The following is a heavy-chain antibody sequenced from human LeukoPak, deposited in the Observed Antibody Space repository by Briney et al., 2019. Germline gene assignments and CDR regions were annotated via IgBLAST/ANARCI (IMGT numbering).Heavy chain of an antibody. D-gene: IGHD6-19*01. Sequence: ASVKVSCKASGYTFTSYGISWVRQAPGQGLEWMGWISAYNGNTDYAQKLQGRVTMTTDTSTSTAYMELRSLRSDDTAVYYCARDQWLGDAFDVWGQGTMVTVSS. CDR3: ARDQWLGDAFDV. V-gene: IGHV1-18*01. CDR2: ISAYNGNT. CDR1: GYTFTSYG. J-gene: IGHJ3*01.